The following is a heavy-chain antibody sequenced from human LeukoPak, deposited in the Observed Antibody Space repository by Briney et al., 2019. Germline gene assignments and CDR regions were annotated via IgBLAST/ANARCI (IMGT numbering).Heavy chain of an antibody. CDR1: GGAISIYY. CDR3: VTSRGSDGSGNY. J-gene: IGHJ4*02. D-gene: IGHD3-10*01. V-gene: IGHV4-59*01. Sequence: PSETLSLTCTVSGGAISIYYWSWIRQPPERGLEWIGYIYDSVSTSYNRSLRSRVTISVDTSKNPLPLRLSSVTAADTAVYYCVTSRGSDGSGNYWGQGTLVTVSS. CDR2: IYDSVST.